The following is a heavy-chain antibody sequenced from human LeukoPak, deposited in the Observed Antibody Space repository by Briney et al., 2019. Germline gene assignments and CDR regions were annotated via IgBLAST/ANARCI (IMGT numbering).Heavy chain of an antibody. Sequence: SETLSLTCAVYGGSFSGYYWSWIRQPPGKGLEWIGEINHSGSTNYNPSLKSRVIISVDTSKNQFSLKLSSVTAADTAVYYCARGRQFTNWFDPWGQGTLVTVSS. J-gene: IGHJ5*02. V-gene: IGHV4-34*01. CDR3: ARGRQFTNWFDP. CDR1: GGSFSGYY. CDR2: INHSGST.